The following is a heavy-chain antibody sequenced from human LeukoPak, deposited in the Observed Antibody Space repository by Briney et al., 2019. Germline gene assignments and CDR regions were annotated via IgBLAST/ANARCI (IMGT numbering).Heavy chain of an antibody. CDR2: IYYSGST. D-gene: IGHD6-13*01. J-gene: IGHJ4*02. CDR3: ARTAAAGVNFDD. Sequence: PSETLSLTCTVSGGSISSSSYYWGWIRQPPGKGLEWSGSIYYSGSTYYNPSLKSRVTISVDTSKNQFSLKLSSVTAADTAVYYCARTAAAGVNFDDWGQGTLVTVSS. V-gene: IGHV4-39*01. CDR1: GGSISSSSYY.